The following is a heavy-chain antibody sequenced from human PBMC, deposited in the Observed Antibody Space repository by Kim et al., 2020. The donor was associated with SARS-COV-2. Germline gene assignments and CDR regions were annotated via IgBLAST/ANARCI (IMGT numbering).Heavy chain of an antibody. CDR3: ARRASSSWSHDY. Sequence: YYADAVKGRFTISRDNSKTTLSLQMNSLTAEDTAVYYCARRASSSWSHDYWGQGTLVTVSS. V-gene: IGHV3-53*01. J-gene: IGHJ4*02. D-gene: IGHD6-13*01.